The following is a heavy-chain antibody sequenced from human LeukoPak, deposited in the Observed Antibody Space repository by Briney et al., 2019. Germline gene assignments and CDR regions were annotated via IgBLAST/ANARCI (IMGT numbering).Heavy chain of an antibody. Sequence: GGSLRLSCAASGFTFSSYNMNWVRQAPGKGLEWISYISPNSDSIYYAGSVKGRFTISRDNAKNSLYLQVNSLRVEDTAVYYCARRNYFNMDAWGQGTTVTVSS. CDR1: GFTFSSYN. D-gene: IGHD3-10*01. J-gene: IGHJ6*02. CDR3: ARRNYFNMDA. CDR2: ISPNSDSI. V-gene: IGHV3-48*01.